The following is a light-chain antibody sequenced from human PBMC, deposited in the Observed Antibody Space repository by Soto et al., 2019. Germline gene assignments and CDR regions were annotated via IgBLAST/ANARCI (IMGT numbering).Light chain of an antibody. CDR1: KSDIGVYDF. CDR2: EVV. V-gene: IGLV2-8*01. CDR3: CSYAGNRIFV. J-gene: IGLJ2*01. Sequence: QSVLTQPPSASGSPGQSVTISCTGTKSDIGVYDFVSWYQHHPGKAPRLIIYEVVQRPSGVPDRFSGSKSGNTAALTISGLRAEDESNYHCCSYAGNRIFVFGGGTKLTVL.